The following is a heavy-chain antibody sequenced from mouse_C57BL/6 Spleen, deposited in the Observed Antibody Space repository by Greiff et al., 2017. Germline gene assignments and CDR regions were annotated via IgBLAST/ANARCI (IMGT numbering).Heavy chain of an antibody. CDR3: AVVHYCGRSDWYFDV. CDR2: IYPGSGST. V-gene: IGHV1-55*01. CDR1: GYTFTSYW. J-gene: IGHJ1*03. Sequence: QVQLQQPGAELVKPGASVKMFCKASGYTFTSYWITWVKQKPGQGLEWIGDIYPGSGSTNDNEQFKSKATLTVDTSSSRASLKLRSLPSEDSVVYYGAVVHYCGRSDWYFDVWGTGTTVTVSS. D-gene: IGHD1-1*01.